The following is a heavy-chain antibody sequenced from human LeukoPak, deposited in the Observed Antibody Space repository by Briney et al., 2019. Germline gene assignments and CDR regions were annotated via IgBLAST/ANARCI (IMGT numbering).Heavy chain of an antibody. CDR3: AKDTYYYDSSGYLVDAFDI. D-gene: IGHD3-22*01. CDR1: GFTFSSHG. CDR2: IRSSGDST. J-gene: IGHJ3*02. Sequence: GGSLRLSCAASGFTFSSHGMSWVRQAPGKGLEWVSGIRSSGDSTYYADSVKGRFTISRDNSKNTLYLQMNSLRAEDTAVYYCAKDTYYYDSSGYLVDAFDIWGQGTMVTVSS. V-gene: IGHV3-23*01.